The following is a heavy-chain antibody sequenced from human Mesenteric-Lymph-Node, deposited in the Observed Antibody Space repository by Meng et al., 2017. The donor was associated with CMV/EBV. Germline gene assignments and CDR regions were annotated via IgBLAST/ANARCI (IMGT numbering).Heavy chain of an antibody. CDR3: AREPLI. Sequence: TLSLTCTVSGGSIGTGAYYWSWIRQHPGKGLEWIGYIYSSGSTYYNPSLKSRLAMSVDTSKNQFSLRLSSVTAADTAVYYCAREPLIWGQGTLVTVSS. V-gene: IGHV4-31*03. CDR1: GGSIGTGAYY. D-gene: IGHD3-16*01. CDR2: IYSSGST. J-gene: IGHJ4*02.